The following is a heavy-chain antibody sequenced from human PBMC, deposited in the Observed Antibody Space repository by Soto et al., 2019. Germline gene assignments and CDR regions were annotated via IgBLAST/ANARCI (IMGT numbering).Heavy chain of an antibody. CDR1: GGSISSGNW. D-gene: IGHD1-1*01. J-gene: IGHJ4*01. Sequence: SETLSLTCAVSGGSISSGNWWSWVRQTPGKGLEWIGEIYRTGETNYKPSLKSRATISVDKSENQFSLRLNSVTAADTAFYYCTRNGTSCLDYWGQGTLVTVSS. CDR3: TRNGTSCLDY. V-gene: IGHV4-4*02. CDR2: IYRTGET.